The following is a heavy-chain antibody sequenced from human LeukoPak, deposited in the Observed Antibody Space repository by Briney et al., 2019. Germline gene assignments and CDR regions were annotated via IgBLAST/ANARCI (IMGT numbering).Heavy chain of an antibody. CDR1: GYSFDSYW. D-gene: IGHD1-14*01. Sequence: GESLKISCKGSGYSFDSYWIGWVRQMPGKGLEWMGIIYPVDSDATCSPSFEGQVTRSADKSINTAYLQWSSLRASDTAVYYCVRHGPGRYYYYYMDVWGKGTTVAVS. V-gene: IGHV5-51*01. CDR3: VRHGPGRYYYYYMDV. J-gene: IGHJ6*03. CDR2: IYPVDSDA.